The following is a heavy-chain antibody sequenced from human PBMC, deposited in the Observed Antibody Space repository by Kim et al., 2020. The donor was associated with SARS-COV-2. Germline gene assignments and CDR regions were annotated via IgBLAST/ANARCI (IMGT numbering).Heavy chain of an antibody. CDR2: IIPIFGTA. D-gene: IGHD5-12*01. J-gene: IGHJ6*02. CDR3: ASGRDIVATMGTYWGMDV. Sequence: SVKVSCKASGGTFSSYAISWVRQAPGQGLEWMGGIIPIFGTANYAQKFQGRVTITADKSTSTAYMELSSLRSEDTAVYYCASGRDIVATMGTYWGMDVWGQGTTVTVSS. CDR1: GGTFSSYA. V-gene: IGHV1-69*06.